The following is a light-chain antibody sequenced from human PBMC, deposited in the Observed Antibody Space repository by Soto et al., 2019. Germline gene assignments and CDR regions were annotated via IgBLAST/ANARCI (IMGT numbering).Light chain of an antibody. CDR2: WAS. J-gene: IGKJ1*01. Sequence: DFVMTQSPDSLAVSLGERAAINCKSSQSVLSSSNNKNYLAWFQQKPGQPPKLLIYWASTRESGVPDRFSASGSGTDFTLTISSLQAEDVAVYYCQQYYSTPWTFGQGTKVEIK. V-gene: IGKV4-1*01. CDR3: QQYYSTPWT. CDR1: QSVLSSSNNKNY.